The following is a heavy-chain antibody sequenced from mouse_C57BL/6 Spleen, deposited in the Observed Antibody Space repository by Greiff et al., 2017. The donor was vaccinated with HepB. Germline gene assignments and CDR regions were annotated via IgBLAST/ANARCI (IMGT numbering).Heavy chain of an antibody. D-gene: IGHD1-3*01. CDR1: GISITTGNYR. Sequence: EVKLQESGPGLVKPSQTVFLTCTVTGISITTGNYRWSWIRQFPGNKLEWIGYIYYSGTITYNPSLTSRTTITRDTPKNQFFLEMNSLTAEDTATYYCAREITYYYAMDYWGQGTSVTVSS. J-gene: IGHJ4*01. CDR3: AREITYYYAMDY. CDR2: IYYSGTI. V-gene: IGHV3-5*01.